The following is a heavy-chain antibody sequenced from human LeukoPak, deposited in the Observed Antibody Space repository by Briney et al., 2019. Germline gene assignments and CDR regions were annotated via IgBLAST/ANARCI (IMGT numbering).Heavy chain of an antibody. CDR2: INPNSGGT. V-gene: IGHV1-2*02. CDR1: GYTFTGYY. J-gene: IGHJ4*02. Sequence: ASVKVSCKASGYTFTGYYMQWVRQAPGQGLEWMGWINPNSGGTNYAQKFQGRVTMTRDTSISTAYMELSRLTSDDTAVYYCASVRSGGSYHDAFDYWGRGTLVIVS. D-gene: IGHD3-22*01. CDR3: ASVRSGGSYHDAFDY.